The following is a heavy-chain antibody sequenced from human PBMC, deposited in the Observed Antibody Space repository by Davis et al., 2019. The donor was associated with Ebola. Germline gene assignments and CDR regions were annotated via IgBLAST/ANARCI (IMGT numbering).Heavy chain of an antibody. CDR1: GYTFTSYD. Sequence: ASVKVSCKASGYTFTSYDINWVRQATGQGLEWMGWMNPNSGNTGYAQKFQGRVTMTTDTSTSTAYMELRSLRSDDTAVYYCASGRGYYYDSSGIPFDYWGQGTLVTVSS. CDR2: MNPNSGNT. V-gene: IGHV1-8*02. CDR3: ASGRGYYYDSSGIPFDY. J-gene: IGHJ4*02. D-gene: IGHD3-22*01.